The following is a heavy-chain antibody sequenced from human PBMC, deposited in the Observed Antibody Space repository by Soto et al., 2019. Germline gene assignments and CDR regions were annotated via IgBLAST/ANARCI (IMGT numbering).Heavy chain of an antibody. CDR1: GGSFSGYQ. D-gene: IGHD3-10*01. Sequence: QVQLQQWGAGLLKPSETLSLTCAVYGGSFSGYQWSWIRQTPGKGLEWIGEINDSGNINYNPSLRGRVTILVDTAKKQISLKLSSLTAADTAVYFCARGLILWFGELSRRGGYYYYMDVWGKGTTVTVSS. CDR3: ARGLILWFGELSRRGGYYYYMDV. V-gene: IGHV4-34*01. J-gene: IGHJ6*03. CDR2: INDSGNI.